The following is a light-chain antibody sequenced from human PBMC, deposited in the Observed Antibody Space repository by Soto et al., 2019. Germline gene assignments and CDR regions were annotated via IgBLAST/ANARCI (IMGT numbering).Light chain of an antibody. V-gene: IGKV3-11*01. Sequence: ETVLTQSPARLSLSPGERATLSCRAGQSVSDYLAWYQQRPGQPPRLLIYDTSTRATGIPTKFSGSGSGTDFTLTINTLEPEDFAVYYCQQRSNWPPTFGGGTKVDIK. J-gene: IGKJ4*01. CDR1: QSVSDY. CDR3: QQRSNWPPT. CDR2: DTS.